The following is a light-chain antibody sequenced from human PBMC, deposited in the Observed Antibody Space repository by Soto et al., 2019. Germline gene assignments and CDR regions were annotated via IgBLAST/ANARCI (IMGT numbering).Light chain of an antibody. Sequence: QSVLTQPASVSGSPGQSITISCTGTSSDVGGYKYVSWYQQHPDKAPKLIIFEVSNRPSGISSRFSGSKSGNTASLTISGLQAEDEADYYCTSYTSISTYVFGTGTKLTVL. J-gene: IGLJ1*01. CDR2: EVS. CDR1: SSDVGGYKY. CDR3: TSYTSISTYV. V-gene: IGLV2-14*01.